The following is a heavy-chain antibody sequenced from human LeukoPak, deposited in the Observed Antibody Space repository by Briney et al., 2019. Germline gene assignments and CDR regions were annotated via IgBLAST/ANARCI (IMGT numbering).Heavy chain of an antibody. J-gene: IGHJ6*02. D-gene: IGHD1-14*01. CDR2: ISGSGGST. CDR1: GFTLGNYA. V-gene: IGHV3-23*01. Sequence: PGGSLRLSCAASGFTLGNYAMSWVRQTPGKGLEWVSAISGSGGSTYYADSVKGRFTISRDDSKNTLYLQMNSLRAEDTAVYYCAKEPGVRGYYYGMDVWGQGTTVTVSS. CDR3: AKEPGVRGYYYGMDV.